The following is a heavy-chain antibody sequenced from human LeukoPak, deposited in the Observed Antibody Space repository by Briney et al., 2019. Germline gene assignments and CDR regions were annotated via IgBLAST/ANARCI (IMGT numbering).Heavy chain of an antibody. CDR1: GDSINSGGYY. CDR2: IYYSGST. D-gene: IGHD5-18*01. V-gene: IGHV4-31*03. J-gene: IGHJ4*02. Sequence: SETLSLTCTVSGDSINSGGYYWSWIRQHPGKGLEWIGHIYYSGSTYYNPSLKSRITISVDTSKSHFSLKLSSVTAADTAVYYCARVKTAPKYYFDYWGQGTLVTFSS. CDR3: ARVKTAPKYYFDY.